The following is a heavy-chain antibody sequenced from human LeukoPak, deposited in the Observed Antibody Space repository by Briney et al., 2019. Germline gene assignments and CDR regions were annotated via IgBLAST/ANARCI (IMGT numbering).Heavy chain of an antibody. V-gene: IGHV4-39*02. CDR2: ISSSGNT. Sequence: SETLSLACTVSGGSTSSGNYYWGWIRQPPGKGLEWIGGISSSGNTYYNPSLKSRITIFIDTSKNHFSLKLSSVSAADTAVYYCARLGAGPTYYDFWSGYSSFYFDYWGQGTLVTVSS. J-gene: IGHJ4*02. CDR3: ARLGAGPTYYDFWSGYSSFYFDY. CDR1: GGSTSSGNYY. D-gene: IGHD3-3*01.